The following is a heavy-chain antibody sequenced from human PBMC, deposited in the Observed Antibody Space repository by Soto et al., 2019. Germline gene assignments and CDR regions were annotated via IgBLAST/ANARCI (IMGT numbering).Heavy chain of an antibody. V-gene: IGHV4-39*01. D-gene: IGHD3-10*01. CDR1: GGSISSFAYY. Sequence: SETLSLTCTVSGGSISSFAYYWGWIRQPPGKGLEWIGTVYYNENTYYNPSLKSRVTISVDTAKNQFSLNLRSVTAADTAIYFSARRERYYGSPGWFDPWGQGTLVTV. CDR2: VYYNENT. CDR3: ARRERYYGSPGWFDP. J-gene: IGHJ5*02.